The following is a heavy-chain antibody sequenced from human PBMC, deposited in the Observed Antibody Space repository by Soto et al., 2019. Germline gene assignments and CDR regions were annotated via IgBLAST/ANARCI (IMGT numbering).Heavy chain of an antibody. J-gene: IGHJ4*02. Sequence: TGGSLRLSCAASWFTFYNFAISWVRQAPGKGLEWVSVISGSGDGTYYADSVKGRFTISRDNSKNTLYLHMNSLKLEDTAVYYCAKDPGYCSFGRCSRVYYWGQGTLVTVS. CDR2: ISGSGDGT. V-gene: IGHV3-23*01. CDR1: WFTFYNFA. CDR3: AKDPGYCSFGRCSRVYY. D-gene: IGHD2-15*01.